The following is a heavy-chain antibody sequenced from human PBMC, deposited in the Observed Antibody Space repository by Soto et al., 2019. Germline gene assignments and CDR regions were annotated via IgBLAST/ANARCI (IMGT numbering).Heavy chain of an antibody. V-gene: IGHV1-69*06. J-gene: IGHJ6*02. D-gene: IGHD6-13*01. Sequence: QVQLVQSGAEAKKPGSSVKVSCKTSGGTFSSYAISWVRQAPGQGLEWMGGIVPLFRTTNYAQKFQGRVTITADTSTYKVYMELSGLRSGDTAVYYCARGGYSSTWSNLLDRSGLDVWGQGTTVTVSS. CDR2: IVPLFRTT. CDR1: GGTFSSYA. CDR3: ARGGYSSTWSNLLDRSGLDV.